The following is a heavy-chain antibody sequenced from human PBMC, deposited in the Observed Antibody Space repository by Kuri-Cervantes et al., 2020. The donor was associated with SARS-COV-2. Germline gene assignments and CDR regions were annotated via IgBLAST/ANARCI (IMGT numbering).Heavy chain of an antibody. CDR3: ARGRYGGDERVNDY. CDR2: IWYDGSNK. V-gene: IGHV3-33*08. D-gene: IGHD4-23*01. J-gene: IGHJ4*02. Sequence: GESLKISCAASGFTFSSYWMSWVRQAPGKGLEWVAVIWYDGSNKYYADSVKGRFTISRDNSKNTLYLQMNSLRAEDTAVYYCARGRYGGDERVNDYWGQGTLVTVSS. CDR1: GFTFSSYW.